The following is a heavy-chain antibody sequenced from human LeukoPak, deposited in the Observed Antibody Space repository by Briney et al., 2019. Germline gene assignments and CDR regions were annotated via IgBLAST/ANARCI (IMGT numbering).Heavy chain of an antibody. CDR3: AREYCSGGSCYAHFDY. Sequence: SETLSLTCAVYGGSFSGYYWSWIRQPPGKGLEWIGEINHSGSTNYNPSLKSRVTISVDTSKNRFSLKLSSVTAADTAVYYCAREYCSGGSCYAHFDYWGQGTLVTVSS. J-gene: IGHJ4*02. CDR1: GGSFSGYY. CDR2: INHSGST. V-gene: IGHV4-34*01. D-gene: IGHD2-15*01.